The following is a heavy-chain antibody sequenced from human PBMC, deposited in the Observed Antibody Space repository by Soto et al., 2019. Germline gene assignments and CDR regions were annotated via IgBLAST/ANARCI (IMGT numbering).Heavy chain of an antibody. Sequence: TSVKVCCKASGDTFTSYAMHWVRQAPGQRLEWMGWINAGNVNTKYSQKLQGRATMPTARYTSTAYMELRSLRSDDTAGYYCVREVLLWVGREYYFDYWGQG. CDR2: INAGNVNT. V-gene: IGHV1-3*01. D-gene: IGHD3-10*01. CDR3: VREVLLWVGREYYFDY. J-gene: IGHJ4*02. CDR1: GDTFTSYA.